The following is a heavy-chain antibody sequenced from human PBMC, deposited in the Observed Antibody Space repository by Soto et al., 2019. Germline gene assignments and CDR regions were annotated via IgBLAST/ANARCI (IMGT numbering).Heavy chain of an antibody. CDR3: AREWGSSWFDAFDI. J-gene: IGHJ3*02. CDR1: GFTFSSYW. CDR2: IKQDGSEK. D-gene: IGHD6-13*01. Sequence: PGGSLRLSCAASGFTFSSYWMSWVRQAPGKGLEWVANIKQDGSEKYYVDSVKGRFTISRDNAKNSLYLQMNSLRAEDTAVYYCAREWGSSWFDAFDIWGQGTVVTVSS. V-gene: IGHV3-7*01.